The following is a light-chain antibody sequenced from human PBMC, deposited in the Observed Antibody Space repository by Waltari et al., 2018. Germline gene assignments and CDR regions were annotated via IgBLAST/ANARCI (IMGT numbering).Light chain of an antibody. CDR2: WAS. CDR3: QQYYTTPYT. V-gene: IGKV4-1*01. J-gene: IGKJ2*01. CDR1: QSVLYSANNKNY. Sequence: DIVMTQSPDSLAMSLGERATINCKSSQSVLYSANNKNYLAWYQQKPGQPPNLLIYWASTRESGVPDRFSGSGSGTDFTPTISSLQAEDVAVYYCQQYYTTPYTFGQGTKLEIK.